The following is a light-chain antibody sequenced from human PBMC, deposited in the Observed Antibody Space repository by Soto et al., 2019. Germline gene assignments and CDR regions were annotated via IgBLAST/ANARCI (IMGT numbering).Light chain of an antibody. CDR2: GAS. CDR1: QSVKSSY. Sequence: EIVLTQSPGTLSLSPGERATLSCRASQSVKSSYLAGYQQKPGQPPRLLIYGASTRATVIPDRFIGSGSATDFTLTITRMEPEDFAVFYCQQYGSSPLTFGGGSKVEIK. V-gene: IGKV3-20*01. CDR3: QQYGSSPLT. J-gene: IGKJ4*01.